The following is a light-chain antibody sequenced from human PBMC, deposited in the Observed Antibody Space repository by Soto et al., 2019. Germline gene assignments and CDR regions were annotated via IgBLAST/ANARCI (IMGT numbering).Light chain of an antibody. J-gene: IGKJ3*01. V-gene: IGKV3-15*01. CDR2: GAS. Sequence: EIVMTQSPATLSVSPGERATLSCRASQSVSYNLAWYQQKPGQAPRLLIYGASTRATGIPARFSGSGSGTEFTLTISSLQSEDFAVYYCQQYNNWPPVTFCPGTKVDIK. CDR3: QQYNNWPPVT. CDR1: QSVSYN.